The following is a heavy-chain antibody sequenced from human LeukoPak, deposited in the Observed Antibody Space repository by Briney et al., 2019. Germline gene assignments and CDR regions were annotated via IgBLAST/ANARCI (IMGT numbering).Heavy chain of an antibody. CDR3: ARQSIAVAGTNYYYNYMAV. J-gene: IGHJ6*03. V-gene: IGHV5-51*01. Sequence: GESLKISCKGSGYSFTSYWIGWVRQMPGKGLEWMGIIYPGDSDTRYSPSFQGQVTISADKSISTAYLQWSSLKASDTAMYYCARQSIAVAGTNYYYNYMAVWGKVTTVT. CDR2: IYPGDSDT. CDR1: GYSFTSYW. D-gene: IGHD6-19*01.